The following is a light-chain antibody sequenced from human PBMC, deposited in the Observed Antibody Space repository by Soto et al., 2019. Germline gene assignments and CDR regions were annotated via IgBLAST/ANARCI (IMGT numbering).Light chain of an antibody. CDR1: QTFTTSS. CDR2: GAS. J-gene: IGKJ1*01. Sequence: EIVLTQSPGTLSLSPGERATLSCRASQTFTTSSLAWYQQKPGQAHRLLISGASNRATGIPDRFSGSGSGTDFTLTISRLEPEEFAVYYCQQYDRSPRTVGQGTKVDIK. V-gene: IGKV3-20*01. CDR3: QQYDRSPRT.